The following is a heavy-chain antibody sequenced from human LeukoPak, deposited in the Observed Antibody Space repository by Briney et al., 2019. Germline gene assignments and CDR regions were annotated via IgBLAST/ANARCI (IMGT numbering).Heavy chain of an antibody. J-gene: IGHJ5*02. CDR3: AGDTHSSSWYDH. Sequence: GGSLRLSCAVSGFTVSSTYMSWVRQAPGKGLEWVSFIYSDGNTYYADSVKGRFTLSRDSSRNTLYLQMNSLRVDDTAVYYCAGDTHSSSWYDHWGQGTLVTVSS. V-gene: IGHV3-53*01. CDR2: IYSDGNT. CDR1: GFTVSSTY. D-gene: IGHD6-19*01.